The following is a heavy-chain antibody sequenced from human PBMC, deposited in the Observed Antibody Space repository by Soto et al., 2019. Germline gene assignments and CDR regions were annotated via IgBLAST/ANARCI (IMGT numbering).Heavy chain of an antibody. CDR1: GFIFSKYG. Sequence: GGSLRLSCAASGFIFSKYGMHWVRQAPGKGLEWVAVISYDGSNKYYAESVKGRFIISRDKSENTLYLQMNSLRAEDTALYYCAKDLGSGKPYYYYAMDVWGQGTTVTVSS. D-gene: IGHD3-10*01. J-gene: IGHJ6*02. V-gene: IGHV3-30*18. CDR2: ISYDGSNK. CDR3: AKDLGSGKPYYYYAMDV.